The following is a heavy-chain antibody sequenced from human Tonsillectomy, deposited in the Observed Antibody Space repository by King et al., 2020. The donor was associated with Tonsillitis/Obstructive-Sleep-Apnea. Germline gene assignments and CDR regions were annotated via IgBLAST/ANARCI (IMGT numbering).Heavy chain of an antibody. V-gene: IGHV1-69*01. CDR1: GGTFSNYA. Sequence: VQLVQSGAEVKKPGSSVKVSCKASGGTFSNYAINWVRQAPGQGLEWMGGIITIFGTAKYSQKFKGRVTITADESSSTAYMELSSLRSEDTAVYYCARGPFGVVVVAATPYYFDYWGQGTLVTVSS. D-gene: IGHD2-15*01. CDR2: IITIFGTA. J-gene: IGHJ4*02. CDR3: ARGPFGVVVVAATPYYFDY.